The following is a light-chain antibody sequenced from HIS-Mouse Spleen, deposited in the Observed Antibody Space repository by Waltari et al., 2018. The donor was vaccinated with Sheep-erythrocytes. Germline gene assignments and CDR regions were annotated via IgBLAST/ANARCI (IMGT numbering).Light chain of an antibody. V-gene: IGLV2-8*01. CDR1: SSDVGGYTF. Sequence: QSALTQPPSASGSPGQSVTISCTGTSSDVGGYTFVSWYQQHPGKPPKLMIYEVSKRPSGVPDRFSGSKSGNTASLTVSGLQAEDEADYYCSSYAGSNNYVFGTGTKVTVL. CDR2: EVS. CDR3: SSYAGSNNYV. J-gene: IGLJ1*01.